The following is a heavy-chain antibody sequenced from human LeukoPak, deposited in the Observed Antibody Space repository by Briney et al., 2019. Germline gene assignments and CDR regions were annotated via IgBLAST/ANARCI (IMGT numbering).Heavy chain of an antibody. J-gene: IGHJ4*02. Sequence: ASVKVSCKACGYTFTAYYMLWVRQAPGQGLEWMGWINPNIGDTNYAQKFQGRVTMTRDTSISTAYMELSRLRFDDTAVYYCARIYSSRLYDFWGQGTLVTVSS. CDR2: INPNIGDT. D-gene: IGHD6-13*01. V-gene: IGHV1-2*02. CDR1: GYTFTAYY. CDR3: ARIYSSRLYDF.